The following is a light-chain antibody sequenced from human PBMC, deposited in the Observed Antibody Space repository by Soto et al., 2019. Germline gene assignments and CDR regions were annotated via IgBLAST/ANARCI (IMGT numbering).Light chain of an antibody. CDR2: EVS. J-gene: IGLJ2*01. Sequence: QSVLTQPASVSGSPGQSITISCTGTSSDVGSHNFVSWYQQRPGKAPKLVISEVSNRPSGISHRFSGSRSGNTASLTISGLQAEGEADYYCSSYTDNTTPAFGGGTKVTVL. CDR1: SSDVGSHNF. CDR3: SSYTDNTTPA. V-gene: IGLV2-14*02.